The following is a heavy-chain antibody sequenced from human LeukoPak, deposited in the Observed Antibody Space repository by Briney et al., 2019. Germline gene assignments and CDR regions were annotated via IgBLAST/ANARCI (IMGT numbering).Heavy chain of an antibody. D-gene: IGHD1-1*01. J-gene: IGHJ4*02. CDR3: AREADDHFDY. CDR1: GFTFSSYA. V-gene: IGHV3-30-3*01. CDR2: ISYDGSNK. Sequence: GGSLRLSCAASGFTFSSYAMHWVRQAPGKGLEWAAVISYDGSNKYYADSVKGRFTISRDNSKNTLYLQMNSLRAEDTAVYYCAREADDHFDYWGQGTLVTVSS.